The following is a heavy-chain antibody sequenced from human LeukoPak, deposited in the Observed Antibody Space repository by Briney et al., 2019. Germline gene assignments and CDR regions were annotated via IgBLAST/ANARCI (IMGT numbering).Heavy chain of an antibody. CDR3: AKWIAAAGTYYFDY. Sequence: PSQTLSLTCTVSGGSISSYYWSWIRQPPGKGLEWIGYIYYSGSTNYNPSLKSRVTISVDTSKNQFSLKLSSVTAADTAVYYCAKWIAAAGTYYFDYWGQGTLVTVSS. CDR2: IYYSGST. D-gene: IGHD6-13*01. J-gene: IGHJ4*02. CDR1: GGSISSYY. V-gene: IGHV4-59*08.